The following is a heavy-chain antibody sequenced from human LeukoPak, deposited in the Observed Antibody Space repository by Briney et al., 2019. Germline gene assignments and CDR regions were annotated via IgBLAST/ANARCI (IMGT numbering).Heavy chain of an antibody. Sequence: PSETLSLTCTVSGGSISSSSYYWGWIRQPPGKGLEWIGSIYYSGSTYYNPSLKSRVTISVDTSKNQFSLKLSSVTAADTAVYYCARGWGSYQTFDYWGQGTLVTVSS. CDR1: GGSISSSSYY. CDR2: IYYSGST. CDR3: ARGWGSYQTFDY. V-gene: IGHV4-39*07. D-gene: IGHD3-16*02. J-gene: IGHJ4*02.